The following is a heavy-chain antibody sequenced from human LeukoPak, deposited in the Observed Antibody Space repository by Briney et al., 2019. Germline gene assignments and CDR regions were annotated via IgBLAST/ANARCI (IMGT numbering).Heavy chain of an antibody. CDR1: GFNFTAYW. CDR3: ARHQYYYDSSGNYGWFDS. D-gene: IGHD3-22*01. Sequence: GESLKISCKGSGFNFTAYWIAWVRQMPGKGLEWMGISHPINSDTKYSPSFQGQVTISADMSSSTAYLQWNSLKASDTAMYYCARHQYYYDSSGNYGWFDSWGQGTLVTVSS. V-gene: IGHV5-51*01. CDR2: SHPINSDT. J-gene: IGHJ5*01.